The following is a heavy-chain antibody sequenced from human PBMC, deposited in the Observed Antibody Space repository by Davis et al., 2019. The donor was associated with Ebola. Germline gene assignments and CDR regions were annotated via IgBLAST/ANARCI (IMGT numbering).Heavy chain of an antibody. D-gene: IGHD3-22*01. CDR3: ARNLTDTSGYCSGCFAP. V-gene: IGHV4-39*07. Sequence: PSETLSPTCSASSGSISSSGYMWVWIRQTPGKGLEWIGTVNHSGSTYYYNPSLTSRLTIFVDTSKNQFSLELTSVTAADTAVYYCARNLTDTSGYCSGCFAPWGPGILVTVSS. J-gene: IGHJ5*02. CDR1: SGSISSSGYM. CDR2: VNHSGSTY.